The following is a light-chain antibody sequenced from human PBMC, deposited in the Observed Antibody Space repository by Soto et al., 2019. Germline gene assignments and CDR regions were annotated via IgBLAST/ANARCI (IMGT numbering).Light chain of an antibody. V-gene: IGLV1-51*01. CDR3: GTWDSSLSVVV. CDR2: DSD. Sequence: QSVLTQSPSVSAAPGQKVTISCSGSSSNIGNNYVSWYQQLPRTAPKLLIYDSDKRPSGIPDRFSGSQSGTSATLGITGLQTGDEADYYCGTWDSSLSVVVFGGGTKVTVL. J-gene: IGLJ2*01. CDR1: SSNIGNNY.